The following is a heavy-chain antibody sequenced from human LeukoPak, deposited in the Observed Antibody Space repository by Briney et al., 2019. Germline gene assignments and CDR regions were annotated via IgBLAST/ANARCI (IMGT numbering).Heavy chain of an antibody. CDR3: ARYSSSWGLFDY. D-gene: IGHD6-13*01. CDR1: GFTFSSYA. CDR2: ISYDGSNK. J-gene: IGHJ4*02. Sequence: PGRSLRLSCAASGFTFSSYAMHWVRQAPGKGLEWVAVISYDGSNKYYADSVKGRFTTSRDNSKNTLYLQMNSLRAEDTAVYYCARYSSSWGLFDYWGQGTLVTVSS. V-gene: IGHV3-30*04.